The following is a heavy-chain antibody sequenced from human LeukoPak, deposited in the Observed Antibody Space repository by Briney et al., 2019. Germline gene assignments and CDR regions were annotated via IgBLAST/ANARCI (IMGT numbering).Heavy chain of an antibody. CDR2: ISGSGSSI. CDR3: ARQLDS. CDR1: GFTFSSYS. V-gene: IGHV3-48*01. J-gene: IGHJ4*02. Sequence: SGESLRLSCAASGFTFSSYSMNWVRQAPGKGLEWVSYISGSGSSIYYADSVKGRFTISRDNAKNSLYLQMNSLRAEDTAVYYCARQLDSWGQGTLVTVSS.